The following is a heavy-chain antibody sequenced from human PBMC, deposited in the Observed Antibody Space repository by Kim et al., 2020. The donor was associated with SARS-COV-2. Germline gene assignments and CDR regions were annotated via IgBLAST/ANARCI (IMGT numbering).Heavy chain of an antibody. CDR1: GFTFSSYS. Sequence: GGSLRLSCAASGFTFSSYSMNWVRQAPGKGLEWVSSISSSSSYIYYADSVKGRFTISRDNAKNSLYLQMNSLRAEDTAVYYCARALPPQYSSSHYYYYYMDVWGKGTTVTVSS. CDR2: ISSSSSYI. J-gene: IGHJ6*03. CDR3: ARALPPQYSSSHYYYYYMDV. V-gene: IGHV3-21*01. D-gene: IGHD6-6*01.